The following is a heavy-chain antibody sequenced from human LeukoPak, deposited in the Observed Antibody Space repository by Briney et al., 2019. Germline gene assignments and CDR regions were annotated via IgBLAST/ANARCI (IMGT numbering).Heavy chain of an antibody. V-gene: IGHV3-7*01. CDR3: ARNNYDFWSGYYRTYYFDY. CDR1: GFTFSSYW. D-gene: IGHD3-3*01. CDR2: IKQDGSEK. J-gene: IGHJ4*02. Sequence: GGSLRLSCAAPGFTFSSYWMSWVRQAPRKGLEWVANIKQDGSEKYYVDSVKGRFTISRDNAKNSLYLQMNSLRAEDTAVYYCARNNYDFWSGYYRTYYFDYWGQGTLVTVSS.